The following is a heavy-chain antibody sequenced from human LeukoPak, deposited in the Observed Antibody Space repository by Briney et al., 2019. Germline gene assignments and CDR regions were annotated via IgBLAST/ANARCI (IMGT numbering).Heavy chain of an antibody. J-gene: IGHJ4*02. CDR3: ARDSYFDY. CDR2: VSTRAGTT. Sequence: PGGSLRLSCAASGFTFRSYAVSWVRQAPGKGPEWVSTVSTRAGTTYYADSVKGRFTISRDNSKNTLYLQMNSLRAEDTAVYYCARDSYFDYWGQGTLVTVSS. CDR1: GFTFRSYA. V-gene: IGHV3-23*01.